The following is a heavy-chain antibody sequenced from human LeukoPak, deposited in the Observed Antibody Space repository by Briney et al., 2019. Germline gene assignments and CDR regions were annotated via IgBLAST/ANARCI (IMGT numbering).Heavy chain of an antibody. J-gene: IGHJ4*02. CDR3: ARINDSSGYYNFDY. Sequence: PSETLSLTCAVYGGSFSGYYWSWIRQPPGKGLEWIGEINHSGSTNYNPSLKSRVTISVDTSKNQFSLKLSSVTAADTAVYYCARINDSSGYYNFDYWGQETLVTVSS. V-gene: IGHV4-34*01. D-gene: IGHD3-22*01. CDR2: INHSGST. CDR1: GGSFSGYY.